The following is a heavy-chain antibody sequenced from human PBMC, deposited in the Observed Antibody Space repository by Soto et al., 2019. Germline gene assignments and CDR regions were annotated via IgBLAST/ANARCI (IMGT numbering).Heavy chain of an antibody. CDR1: GYTFTSYG. V-gene: IGHV1-18*01. J-gene: IGHJ6*02. Sequence: ASVKVSCKASGYTFTSYGISWVRQAPGQGLEWMGWISAYNGNTNYAQKLQGRVTMTTDTSTSTAYMELRSLRSDDTAVYYCARDLFWSGYYTGQENYGMDVWGQGTTVTVSS. D-gene: IGHD3-3*01. CDR3: ARDLFWSGYYTGQENYGMDV. CDR2: ISAYNGNT.